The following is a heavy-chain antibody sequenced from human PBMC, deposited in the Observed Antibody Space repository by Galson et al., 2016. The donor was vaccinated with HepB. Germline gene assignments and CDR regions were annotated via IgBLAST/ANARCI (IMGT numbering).Heavy chain of an antibody. Sequence: SETLSLTCAVSGGSVSSSDWWSWVRQPPGQGLEWIGQIFHTGRANYTPSLASRVTISVDTSNNHFSLKLSSVTAADTAVYYCAKWGGVGGAYHLDWGQGTLVTVSS. CDR1: GGSVSSSDW. V-gene: IGHV4-4*02. D-gene: IGHD3-10*01. CDR2: IFHTGRA. CDR3: AKWGGVGGAYHLD. J-gene: IGHJ4*02.